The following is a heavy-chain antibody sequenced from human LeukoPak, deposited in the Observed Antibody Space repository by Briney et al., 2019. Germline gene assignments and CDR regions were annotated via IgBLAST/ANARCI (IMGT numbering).Heavy chain of an antibody. CDR1: GNTFIGYY. CDR2: INPNSHGT. V-gene: IGHV1-2*02. CDR3: GRAILGGGSGDFDY. D-gene: IGHD3-16*01. Sequence: ASVKVSCKASGNTFIGYYIHWVRQAPGQGLEWMGWINPNSHGTNYAQKFQGRVTMTRDTSISTAYMELNRLGSADTAVYYCGRAILGGGSGDFDYWGQGTLVTVSS. J-gene: IGHJ4*02.